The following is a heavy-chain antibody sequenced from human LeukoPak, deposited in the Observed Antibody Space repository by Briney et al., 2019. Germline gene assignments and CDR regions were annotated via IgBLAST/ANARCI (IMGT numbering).Heavy chain of an antibody. CDR1: GFTFSSYS. D-gene: IGHD6-6*01. CDR2: ISSSSRYI. CDR3: ARGRGSSSSVAAFDI. V-gene: IGHV3-21*01. J-gene: IGHJ3*02. Sequence: GGSLRLSCAASGFTFSSYSMNWVREAPGKGLESVSSISSSSRYIYYADSVKGRFTISRDNAKNSLYLQMNSLRAEDTAVYYCARGRGSSSSVAAFDIWGQGTMVTVSS.